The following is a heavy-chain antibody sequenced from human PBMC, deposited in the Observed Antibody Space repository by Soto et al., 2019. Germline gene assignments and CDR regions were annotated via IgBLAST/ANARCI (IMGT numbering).Heavy chain of an antibody. D-gene: IGHD3-10*01. CDR3: ARDRGYDAHDYYYNAMDV. CDR1: GFTFRTYT. V-gene: IGHV3-21*01. CDR2: IRGFSPYT. Sequence: NPXVSLRLSCISSGFTFRTYTMNWVRQAPGKGLEWVSGIRGFSPYTFYAESVKGRFTISRDNAKNSLYLQMNSLRAEDTAVYYCARDRGYDAHDYYYNAMDVWGQGTTVTVSS. J-gene: IGHJ6*02.